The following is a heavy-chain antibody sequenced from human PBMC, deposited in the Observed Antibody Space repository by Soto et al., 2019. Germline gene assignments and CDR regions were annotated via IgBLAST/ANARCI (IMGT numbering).Heavy chain of an antibody. D-gene: IGHD3-16*02. J-gene: IGHJ4*02. CDR3: ARDAHLGELSPGYFDY. CDR2: ISSNGGST. Sequence: GGSLRLSCAASGFTFSSYAMHWVRQAPGKGLEYVSAISSNGGSTYYANSVKGRFTISRDNSKYTLYLQMGSLRAEDMAVYYCARDAHLGELSPGYFDYWGQGTLVTVSS. V-gene: IGHV3-64*01. CDR1: GFTFSSYA.